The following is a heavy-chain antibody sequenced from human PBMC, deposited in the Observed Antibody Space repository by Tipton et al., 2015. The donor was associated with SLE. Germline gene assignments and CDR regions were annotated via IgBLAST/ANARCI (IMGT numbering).Heavy chain of an antibody. CDR3: AKDQAVAVDGMDV. Sequence: SLRLSCAASGFTVSSNYMSWVRQAPGKGLEWVSVIYSGGSTYYADSVKGRFTISRDNSKNTLYLQMNSLRAEDTAVYYCAKDQAVAVDGMDVWGQGTTVTVSS. D-gene: IGHD6-19*01. CDR1: GFTVSSNY. J-gene: IGHJ6*02. CDR2: IYSGGST. V-gene: IGHV3-53*01.